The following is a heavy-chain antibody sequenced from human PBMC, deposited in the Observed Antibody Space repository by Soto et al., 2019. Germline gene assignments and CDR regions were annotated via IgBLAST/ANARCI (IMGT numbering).Heavy chain of an antibody. V-gene: IGHV4-61*01. Sequence: SETLSLTCTVSGGSVSSGSYYWSWIRQPPGKGLEWIGYIYYSGSTNYNPSLKSRVTISVDTSKNQFSLKLSSVTAADTAVYYCARLWFGELLGYTYYYYGMDVWGQGTTVTAP. J-gene: IGHJ6*02. CDR3: ARLWFGELLGYTYYYYGMDV. CDR2: IYYSGST. D-gene: IGHD3-10*01. CDR1: GGSVSSGSYY.